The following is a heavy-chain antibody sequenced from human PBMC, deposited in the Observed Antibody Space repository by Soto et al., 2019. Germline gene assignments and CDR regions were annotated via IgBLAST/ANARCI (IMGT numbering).Heavy chain of an antibody. CDR2: IDTYGSAT. D-gene: IGHD6-19*01. J-gene: IGHJ3*02. CDR3: VRVLKSIGWDNDVFDT. CDR1: GFSLSVYW. Sequence: GSLRLSCAASGFSLSVYWMHWVRQAPGKGLAWVSRIDTYGSATKYADSVEGRFSISKDNAENTLYLQMNNLRADDTAVYYCVRVLKSIGWDNDVFDTWGQGTMVTVS. V-gene: IGHV3-74*01.